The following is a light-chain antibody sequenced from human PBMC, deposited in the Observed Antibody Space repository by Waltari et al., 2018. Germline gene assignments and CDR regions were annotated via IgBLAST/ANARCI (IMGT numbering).Light chain of an antibody. CDR3: QQYDTYPLT. J-gene: IGKJ4*01. V-gene: IGKV1-5*03. CDR1: QNIKTW. CDR2: KAS. Sequence: DIQMSQSPSTLSASIGDRVTITCRASQNIKTWVAWYQQKPGKAPKFLVDKASTLDSGVPSRCSGSGSGTEVTLTISSLQPDDFATYYCQQYDTYPLTFGGGTKVEIK.